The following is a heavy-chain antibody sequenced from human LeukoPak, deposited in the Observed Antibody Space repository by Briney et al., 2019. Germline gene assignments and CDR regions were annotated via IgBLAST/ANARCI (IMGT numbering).Heavy chain of an antibody. V-gene: IGHV3-7*03. CDR3: TRANSATIPGVDR. CDR1: EFSFSRYR. J-gene: IGHJ5*02. D-gene: IGHD1-26*01. CDR2: IKPDGSEK. Sequence: GGSLRLSCAPSEFSFSRYRMRWVRQAPGKGLEWVANIKPDGSEKNYVDSVKGRFTISRDNSKNTLYLQMNSLRAEDTAVYYCTRANSATIPGVDRWGQGTLVTVSS.